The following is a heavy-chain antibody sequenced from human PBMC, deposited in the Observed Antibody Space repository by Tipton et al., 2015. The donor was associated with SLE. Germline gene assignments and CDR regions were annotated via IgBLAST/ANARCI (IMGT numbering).Heavy chain of an antibody. CDR1: GGSISSSSYY. D-gene: IGHD2-15*01. V-gene: IGHV4-39*07. J-gene: IGHJ2*01. CDR2: IYYSGST. Sequence: TLSLTCTVSGGSISSSSYYRGWIRQPPGKGLEGIGSIYYSGSTYYNPSLKSRVTISVDTSKNQFSLKLSSVSAADTAVYYCARDKYCTGGSCFDWYFDVWGRGTLVTVSP. CDR3: ARDKYCTGGSCFDWYFDV.